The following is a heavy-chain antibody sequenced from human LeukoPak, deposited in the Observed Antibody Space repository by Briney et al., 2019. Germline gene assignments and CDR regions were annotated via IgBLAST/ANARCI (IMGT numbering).Heavy chain of an antibody. CDR3: ARGSVGAVRPQAYMNY. D-gene: IGHD6-6*01. J-gene: IGHJ4*02. Sequence: GASVKVSCKASGYTFSGYYMHWVRQAPGQGLEWMGWINPNSGGTNYAQKFQGRVTMTRDTSISTAYMELSGLRSDDTAVYYCARGSVGAVRPQAYMNYWGQGTLVTVSS. V-gene: IGHV1-2*02. CDR1: GYTFSGYY. CDR2: INPNSGGT.